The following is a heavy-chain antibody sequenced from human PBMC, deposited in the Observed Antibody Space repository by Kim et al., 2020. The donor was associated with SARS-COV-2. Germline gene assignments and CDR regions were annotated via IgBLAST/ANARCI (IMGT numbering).Heavy chain of an antibody. CDR1: GFTFSNAW. J-gene: IGHJ3*02. CDR3: TTGPIAARTFDAFDI. V-gene: IGHV3-15*01. D-gene: IGHD6-6*01. Sequence: GGSMRLSCAASGFTFSNAWMSWVRQAPGKGLEWVGRIQSKTDGGTTDYAAPVKGRFTISRDDSKNTLYLQMNSLKNEDTAVYYCTTGPIAARTFDAFDIWGQRTMGTCSS. CDR2: IQSKTDGGTT.